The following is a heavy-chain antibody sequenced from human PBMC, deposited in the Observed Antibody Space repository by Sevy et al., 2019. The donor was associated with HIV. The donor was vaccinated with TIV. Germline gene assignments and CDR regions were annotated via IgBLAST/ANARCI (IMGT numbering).Heavy chain of an antibody. CDR1: GFTFSSYG. D-gene: IGHD6-6*01. CDR2: IWYDGSNK. Sequence: GGSLRLSCAASGFTFSSYGMHWVRQAPAKGLEWVAVIWYDGSNKYYADSVKGRVTISGDNSKNTLCLQMNSLRDEDTAVYYCARGLAALPGYYYGMDVWGQGTTVTVSS. CDR3: ARGLAALPGYYYGMDV. J-gene: IGHJ6*02. V-gene: IGHV3-33*01.